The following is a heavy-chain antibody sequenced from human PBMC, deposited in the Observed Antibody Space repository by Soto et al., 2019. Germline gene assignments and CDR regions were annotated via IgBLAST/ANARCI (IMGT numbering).Heavy chain of an antibody. V-gene: IGHV3-33*01. CDR3: ARDDDYDDNGLDS. CDR2: IVREGSEK. Sequence: QVQLVESGGGVVQPGRSLRLSCAASGFAFSSHGMYWVRQAPGKGLEWVAVIVREGSEKHYADSVKGRFTISRDNSKNTLYLEMNSLRAEDTAVYYCARDDDYDDNGLDSWGQGTLFTVSS. J-gene: IGHJ5*01. D-gene: IGHD4-17*01. CDR1: GFAFSSHG.